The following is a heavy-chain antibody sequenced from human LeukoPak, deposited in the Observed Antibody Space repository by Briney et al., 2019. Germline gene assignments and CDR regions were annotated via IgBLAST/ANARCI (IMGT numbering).Heavy chain of an antibody. V-gene: IGHV4-34*01. CDR1: GGSFSGYY. Sequence: PSETLSLTCAVDGGSFSGYYWSWIRQPPGKGLEWIGAINHSGSTNYNPSLKSRVTISVDTSKNQFSLKLSSVTAADTAVYYCARVAFYDYVWGSYRPFDYWGQGTLVTVSS. J-gene: IGHJ4*02. D-gene: IGHD3-16*02. CDR2: INHSGST. CDR3: ARVAFYDYVWGSYRPFDY.